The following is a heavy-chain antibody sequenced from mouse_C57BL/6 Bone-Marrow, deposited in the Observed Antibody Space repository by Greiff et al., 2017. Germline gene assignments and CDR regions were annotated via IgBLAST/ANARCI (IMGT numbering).Heavy chain of an antibody. CDR3: TDWGSAY. CDR1: GLTFSSHW. J-gene: IGHJ3*01. V-gene: IGHV6-3*01. Sequence: EVQLMESGGGLVQPGGSMKLSCVASGLTFSSHWMSWVRQSPGKGLEWVAEIRLKSDNYATHFAESVKGKFTISRDDSKSRLYLQMHSLRAEDTGIYYWTDWGSAYWGQGTLVTVSA. CDR2: IRLKSDNYAT.